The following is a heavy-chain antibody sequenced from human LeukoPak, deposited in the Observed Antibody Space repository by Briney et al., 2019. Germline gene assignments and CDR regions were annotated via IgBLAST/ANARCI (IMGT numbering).Heavy chain of an antibody. Sequence: SVKVSCKASGCTFNRYGMSWVRQAPGQGREGMGRINPILGIAKYAQKFQGRVTITTDKSISTAYMELSRLRSAATPLYYCARDWDVYYALSYGMDVWGHGTPVTVSS. D-gene: IGHD3-22*01. V-gene: IGHV1-69*04. J-gene: IGHJ6*02. CDR2: INPILGIA. CDR3: ARDWDVYYALSYGMDV. CDR1: GCTFNRYG.